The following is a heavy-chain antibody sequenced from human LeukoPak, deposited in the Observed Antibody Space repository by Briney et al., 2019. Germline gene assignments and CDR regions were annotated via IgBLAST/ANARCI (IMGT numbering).Heavy chain of an antibody. Sequence: SETLSLTCTVSGGSISSSSYYWGWIRQPPGKGLEWIGSIYYSGSTYYNPSLKSRVTTSVDTSKNQFSLKVSSVTAADTAVYYCAREHFSSAFDPWGQGTLVTVSS. CDR1: GGSISSSSYY. D-gene: IGHD6-19*01. CDR3: AREHFSSAFDP. J-gene: IGHJ5*02. CDR2: IYYSGST. V-gene: IGHV4-39*01.